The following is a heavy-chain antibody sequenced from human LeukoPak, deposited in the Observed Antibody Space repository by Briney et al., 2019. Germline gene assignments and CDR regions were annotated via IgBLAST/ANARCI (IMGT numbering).Heavy chain of an antibody. CDR2: INPNSGGT. V-gene: IGHV1-2*02. Sequence: GASVEVSCKASGYTFTGYYMHWVRQAPGQGLEWMGWINPNSGGTNYAQKFQGRVTMTRDTSISTAYMELSRLRSDDTAVYYCARVVVVVAARYNWFDPWGQGTLVTVSS. D-gene: IGHD2-15*01. CDR1: GYTFTGYY. J-gene: IGHJ5*02. CDR3: ARVVVVVAARYNWFDP.